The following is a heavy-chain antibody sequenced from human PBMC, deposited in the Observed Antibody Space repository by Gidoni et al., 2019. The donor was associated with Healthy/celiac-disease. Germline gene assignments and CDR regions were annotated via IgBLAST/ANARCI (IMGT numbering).Heavy chain of an antibody. J-gene: IGHJ6*02. CDR2: IYPGDSGT. CDR3: ARHLMGSIAVAGRKNYYYYGMDV. CDR1: GYSFTSYW. Sequence: EVQLVQSGAEVKKPGESLNISCKGSGYSFTSYWIGWVSQLPGKGLEWMGIIYPGDSGTRYSPSFQGQVTISADKSISTAYLQWSSLKASDTAMYYCARHLMGSIAVAGRKNYYYYGMDVWGQGTTVTVSS. D-gene: IGHD6-19*01. V-gene: IGHV5-51*01.